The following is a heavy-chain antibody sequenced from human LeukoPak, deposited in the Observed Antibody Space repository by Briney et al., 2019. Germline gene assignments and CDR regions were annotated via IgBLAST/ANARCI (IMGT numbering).Heavy chain of an antibody. V-gene: IGHV3-20*04. Sequence: PGGSLRLSCAASGFTFDDYEMSWVRQAPGKGLEWVSGINWNGGSTGYADSVKGRFTISRDNSKNTLYLQMNSLRAEDTAVYYCARRSPIAATGTRRLEDWGQGTLVTVSS. CDR3: ARRSPIAATGTRRLED. D-gene: IGHD6-13*01. CDR1: GFTFDDYE. CDR2: INWNGGST. J-gene: IGHJ4*02.